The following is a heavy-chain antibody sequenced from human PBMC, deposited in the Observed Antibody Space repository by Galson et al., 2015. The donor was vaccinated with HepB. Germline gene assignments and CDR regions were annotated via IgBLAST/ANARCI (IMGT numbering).Heavy chain of an antibody. Sequence: SLRLSCAASGFTLSSYSMNWVRQAPGKGLEWVSYISSSSSTIYYADSVKGRFTISRDNAKNSLYLQMNSLRAEDTAVYYCAREGPDTAMGNDAFDIWGQGTMVTVSS. V-gene: IGHV3-48*01. CDR2: ISSSSSTI. CDR1: GFTLSSYS. D-gene: IGHD5-18*01. CDR3: AREGPDTAMGNDAFDI. J-gene: IGHJ3*02.